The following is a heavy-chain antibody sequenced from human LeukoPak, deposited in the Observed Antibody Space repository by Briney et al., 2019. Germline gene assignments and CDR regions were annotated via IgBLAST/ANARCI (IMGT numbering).Heavy chain of an antibody. D-gene: IGHD3-22*01. CDR3: ALGRYYYDSSGYE. Sequence: PGGSLRLSCAASGFTFDDYAMHWVRQAPGKGLEWVSLISGDGGSTYYADSVKGRFTISRDNSKNSLYLQMNSLRTEDTALYYCALGRYYYDSSGYEWGQGTLVTVSS. V-gene: IGHV3-43*02. J-gene: IGHJ4*02. CDR2: ISGDGGST. CDR1: GFTFDDYA.